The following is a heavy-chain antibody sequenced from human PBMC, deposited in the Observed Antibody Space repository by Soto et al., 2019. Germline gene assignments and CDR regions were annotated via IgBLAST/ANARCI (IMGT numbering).Heavy chain of an antibody. Sequence: QITLKESGPTLVKPTQTLPLTCTFSGFSLSTSGVGVGWIRQPPGKALEWLALIYWDDDKRYSPSLKSRLTITKDTSKNQEVLTMTNRDPVDTATYYCAQSVGLGALYYFDYWGQGTLVTVSS. D-gene: IGHD1-26*01. CDR1: GFSLSTSGVG. J-gene: IGHJ4*02. V-gene: IGHV2-5*02. CDR2: IYWDDDK. CDR3: AQSVGLGALYYFDY.